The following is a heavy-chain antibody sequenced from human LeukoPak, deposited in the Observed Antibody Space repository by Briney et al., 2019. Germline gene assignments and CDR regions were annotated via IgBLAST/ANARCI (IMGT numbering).Heavy chain of an antibody. CDR3: ARGGSAFAYFFDY. Sequence: GGSLRLSCAASGFIFSNYAMTWARLTPGKGLEWVSAISGSGGTTYYADSVKGRFTISRDSSTNTLYLQLSSLRAEDTAIYYCARGGSAFAYFFDYWGQGTLVTVSS. J-gene: IGHJ4*02. V-gene: IGHV3-23*01. D-gene: IGHD3-10*01. CDR2: ISGSGGTT. CDR1: GFIFSNYA.